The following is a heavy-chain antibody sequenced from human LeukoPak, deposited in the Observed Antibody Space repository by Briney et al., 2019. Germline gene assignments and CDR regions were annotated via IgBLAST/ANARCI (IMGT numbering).Heavy chain of an antibody. V-gene: IGHV4-31*03. CDR3: ARATVFYEQDYFDY. J-gene: IGHJ4*02. CDR1: GGSISSGGYY. CDR2: IYYSGST. D-gene: IGHD1/OR15-1a*01. Sequence: SQTLSLTCTVPGGSISSGGYYWSWIRQHPGKGLEWIGYIYYSGSTYYNPSLKSRVTISVDTSKNQFSRKLSSVTAADTAVYYCARATVFYEQDYFDYWGQGTLVTVSS.